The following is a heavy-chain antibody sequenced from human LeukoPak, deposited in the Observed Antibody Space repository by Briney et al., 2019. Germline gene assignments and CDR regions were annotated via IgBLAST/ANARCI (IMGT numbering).Heavy chain of an antibody. CDR1: GGSISSDSYY. Sequence: SETLSLTCAVSGGSISSDSYYWGWIRQHPGKGLEWIGSIHYSGSTYYNPSLKSRLTISKDTSKNQFSLKLSSVTAADTAVYFCASSRNVDQFDIWGQGTMVTVSS. CDR2: IHYSGST. V-gene: IGHV4-31*11. D-gene: IGHD3/OR15-3a*01. J-gene: IGHJ3*02. CDR3: ASSRNVDQFDI.